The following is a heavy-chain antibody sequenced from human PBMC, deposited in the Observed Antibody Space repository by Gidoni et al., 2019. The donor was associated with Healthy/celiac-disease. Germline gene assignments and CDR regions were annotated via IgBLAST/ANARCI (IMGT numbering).Heavy chain of an antibody. CDR2: ISWDGGST. V-gene: IGHV3-43*01. CDR3: LSSGWYSNY. Sequence: EVQLVESGGVVVQPGGSLRLSCAASGFTFDDYTMHWVRQSPGKGLEWVSLISWDGGSTYYADSVKGRFTISRDNSKNSLYLQMNSLRTEDTALYYCLSSGWYSNYWGQGTLVTVSS. D-gene: IGHD6-19*01. CDR1: GFTFDDYT. J-gene: IGHJ4*02.